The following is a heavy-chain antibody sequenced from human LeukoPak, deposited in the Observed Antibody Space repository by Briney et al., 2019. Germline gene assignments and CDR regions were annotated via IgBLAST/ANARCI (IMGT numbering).Heavy chain of an antibody. Sequence: GRSLRLSGAASGFTFSSYGMSWVRQAPGKGLEWVSAISGSGGSTYYADSVKGRFTISRDNSKNTLYLQMNSLRAEDTAVYYCAKGVGDSYGYFDYWGQGTLVTVSS. CDR3: AKGVGDSYGYFDY. CDR1: GFTFSSYG. J-gene: IGHJ4*02. D-gene: IGHD5-18*01. V-gene: IGHV3-23*01. CDR2: ISGSGGST.